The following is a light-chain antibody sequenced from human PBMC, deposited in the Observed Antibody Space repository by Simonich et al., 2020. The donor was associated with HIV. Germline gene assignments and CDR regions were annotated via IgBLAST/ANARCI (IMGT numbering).Light chain of an antibody. CDR3: QQYYTTPYT. CDR1: QNVLYSSNNKNY. J-gene: IGKJ2*01. V-gene: IGKV4-1*01. Sequence: DIVKTQSPDSLAVSLGERATINCNSSQNVLYSSNNKNYLTGNQQKPGQPPKLLIYWASTRESGVPYRFSGSGSGTDFTLTISSLQAEDVAVYYCQQYYTTPYTFGQGTKLEIK. CDR2: WAS.